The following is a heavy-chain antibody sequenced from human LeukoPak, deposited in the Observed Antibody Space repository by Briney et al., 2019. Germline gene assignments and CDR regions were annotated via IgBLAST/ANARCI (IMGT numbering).Heavy chain of an antibody. CDR3: ARGPAAILGGPTHLDV. V-gene: IGHV4-59*01. J-gene: IGHJ6*04. D-gene: IGHD2-2*02. Sequence: PSETLSLTCTVSGGSISSYYWSWIRQPPGKGLEWIGYIYYSGSTNYNPSLKSRVTISVDTSKNQFSLKLSSVTAADTAVYYCARGPAAILGGPTHLDVWGKGTTVTVSS. CDR1: GGSISSYY. CDR2: IYYSGST.